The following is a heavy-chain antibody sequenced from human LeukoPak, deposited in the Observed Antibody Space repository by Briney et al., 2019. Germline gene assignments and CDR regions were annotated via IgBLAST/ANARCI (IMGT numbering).Heavy chain of an antibody. J-gene: IGHJ2*01. CDR1: GGTFSSYA. CDR2: IIPIFGTA. D-gene: IGHD2-21*02. CDR3: ASGGDVTSYFDL. V-gene: IGHV1-69*13. Sequence: SVKVSCKASGGTFSSYAISWVRQAPGQGLEWTGGIIPIFGTANYAQKFQGRVTITADESTSTAYMELSSLRSEDTAVYYCASGGDVTSYFDLWGRGTLVTVSS.